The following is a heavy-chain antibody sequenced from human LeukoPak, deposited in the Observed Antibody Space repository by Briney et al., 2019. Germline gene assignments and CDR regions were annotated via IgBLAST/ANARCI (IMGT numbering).Heavy chain of an antibody. D-gene: IGHD3-10*01. CDR3: ARVMVADDAFDI. CDR2: IYYSGST. V-gene: IGHV4-39*07. J-gene: IGHJ3*02. Sequence: SETLSLTCTVSGGSISSSSYYWGWIRQPPGKGLEWIGSIYYSGSTYYNPSLKSRVTISVDTSKNQFSLKLSSVTAADTAVYYCARVMVADDAFDIWGQGTMVTVSS. CDR1: GGSISSSSYY.